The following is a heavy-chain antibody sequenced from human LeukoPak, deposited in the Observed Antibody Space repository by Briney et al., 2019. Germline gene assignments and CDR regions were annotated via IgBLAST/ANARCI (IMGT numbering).Heavy chain of an antibody. D-gene: IGHD3-3*01. CDR3: AKDFTANYDFWSGYPH. Sequence: GGSLRLSCAASGFTFSSYEMNWVRQAPGKGLEWVSYISSSGSTIYYADSVKGRFTISRDNSKNTLYLQMNSLRAEDTAVYYCAKDFTANYDFWSGYPHWGQGTLVTVSS. V-gene: IGHV3-48*03. CDR2: ISSSGSTI. CDR1: GFTFSSYE. J-gene: IGHJ4*02.